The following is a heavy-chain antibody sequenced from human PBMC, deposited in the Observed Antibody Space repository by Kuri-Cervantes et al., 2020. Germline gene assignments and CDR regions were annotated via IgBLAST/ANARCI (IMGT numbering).Heavy chain of an antibody. CDR2: ISWNSGSI. CDR1: GGSISSYY. Sequence: GGSLRLSCTVSGGSISSYYWSWVRQAPGKGLEWVSVISWNSGSIGYADSVKGRFTISRDNAKNSLYLQMNSLRAEDTAVYYCARDKGWFGNSNDYWGQGTLVTVSS. CDR3: ARDKGWFGNSNDY. J-gene: IGHJ4*02. D-gene: IGHD3-10*01. V-gene: IGHV3-48*04.